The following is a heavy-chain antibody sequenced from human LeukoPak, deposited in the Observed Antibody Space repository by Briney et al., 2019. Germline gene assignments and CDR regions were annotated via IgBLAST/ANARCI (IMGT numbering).Heavy chain of an antibody. CDR1: GYTFTGYY. D-gene: IGHD3-22*01. J-gene: IGHJ4*02. Sequence: ASVKVSCTASGYTFTGYYMHWVRQAPGQGLEWMGGIIPIFGTANYAQKFQGRVTITADESTSTAYMELSSLRSEDTAVYYCAGEYYDSSGYYQGPPYFDYWGQGTLVTVSS. CDR2: IIPIFGTA. CDR3: AGEYYDSSGYYQGPPYFDY. V-gene: IGHV1-69*13.